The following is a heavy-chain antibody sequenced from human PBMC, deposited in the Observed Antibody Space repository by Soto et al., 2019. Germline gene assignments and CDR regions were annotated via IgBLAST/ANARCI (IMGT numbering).Heavy chain of an antibody. V-gene: IGHV4-30-2*01. J-gene: IGHJ5*02. Sequence: QLQLQESGSGLVRPSQTLSLTCAVSGGSISSGGYSWNWIRQPPGKGLEWIGYIYHSGRTLYNPSLKSRVTISVDKSKKQFSLKLSSVTAADTAVYYCARDQLEGNWFDPWGQGTLVTVSS. CDR2: IYHSGRT. CDR1: GGSISSGGYS. CDR3: ARDQLEGNWFDP. D-gene: IGHD1-1*01.